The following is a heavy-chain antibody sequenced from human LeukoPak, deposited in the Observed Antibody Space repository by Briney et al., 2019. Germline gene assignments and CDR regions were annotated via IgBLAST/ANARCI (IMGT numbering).Heavy chain of an antibody. CDR1: GFTVSSNY. CDR3: ARDRRSAGTTGLHYYYYMDV. J-gene: IGHJ6*03. D-gene: IGHD1-7*01. V-gene: IGHV3-53*01. Sequence: GGSLRLSCAASGFTVSSNYMSWVRQAPGKGLEWVSVIYSGGSTYYADSVKGRFTISRDNSKNTLYLQMNSLRAEDTAVYYCARDRRSAGTTGLHYYYYMDVWGKGTTVTVSS. CDR2: IYSGGST.